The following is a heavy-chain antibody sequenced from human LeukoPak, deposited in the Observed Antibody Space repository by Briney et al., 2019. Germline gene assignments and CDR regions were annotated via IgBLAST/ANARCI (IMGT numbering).Heavy chain of an antibody. J-gene: IGHJ5*02. CDR1: GYTFTSYY. CDR2: INPSGGST. V-gene: IGHV1-46*01. CDR3: ARGAKITGTTGWFDP. Sequence: GASVKVSCKASGYTFTSYYMHWVRQAPGQGLEWMGIINPSGGSTSYAQMFQGRVTMTTDTSTSTAYMELRSLRSDDTAVYYCARGAKITGTTGWFDPWGQGTLVTVSS. D-gene: IGHD1-7*01.